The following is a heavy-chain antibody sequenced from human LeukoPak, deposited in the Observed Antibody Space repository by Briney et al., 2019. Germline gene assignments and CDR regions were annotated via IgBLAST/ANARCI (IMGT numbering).Heavy chain of an antibody. J-gene: IGHJ4*02. V-gene: IGHV3-30*02. CDR3: AKPYSSSLQDPFDY. Sequence: PGGSLRLSCVASGFSLSNYGLHWVRQAPGKGLEWVAFIQYDGSKTYYADSVKGRFTITRDNSKNTLYLQMNSLRTEDTAVYYCAKPYSSSLQDPFDYWGQGALVTVSS. D-gene: IGHD6-6*01. CDR2: IQYDGSKT. CDR1: GFSLSNYG.